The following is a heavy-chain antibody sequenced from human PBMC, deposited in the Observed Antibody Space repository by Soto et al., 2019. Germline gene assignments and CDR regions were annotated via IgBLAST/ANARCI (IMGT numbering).Heavy chain of an antibody. V-gene: IGHV3-23*01. CDR3: AKALRPSLNFFYYMDV. Sequence: GGSLRLSCVVSGFTFGSYAMSWVRQAPEKGPEWVAILGGNGFTTYYADSMKGRFTISGDKSKSTLFLQMNSLRADDTGAYYCAKALRPSLNFFYYMDVWGRGTSVTVSS. CDR1: GFTFGSYA. CDR2: LGGNGFTT. D-gene: IGHD2-2*01. J-gene: IGHJ6*03.